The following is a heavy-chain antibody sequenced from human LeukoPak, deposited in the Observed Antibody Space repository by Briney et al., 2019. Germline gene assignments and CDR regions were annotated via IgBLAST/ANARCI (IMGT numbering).Heavy chain of an antibody. CDR2: IIPILGIA. CDR1: GGTFSSYT. J-gene: IGHJ2*01. CDR3: ARGGDSGSYWYFDL. V-gene: IGHV1-69*02. Sequence: GASVKVSCTASGGTFSSYTISWVRQAPGQGLEWMGRIIPILGIANYAQKFQGRVTITADKSTSTAYMELSSLRSEDTAVYYCARGGDSGSYWYFDLWGRGTLVTVSS. D-gene: IGHD1-26*01.